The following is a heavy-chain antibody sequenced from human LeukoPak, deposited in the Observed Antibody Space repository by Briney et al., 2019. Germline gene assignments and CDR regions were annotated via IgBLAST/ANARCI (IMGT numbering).Heavy chain of an antibody. CDR3: ARRGYCGGDCYSDY. CDR1: GYSFATYW. CDR2: IYPGDSDT. Sequence: PGESLKISCKGSGYSFATYWIGWVRQMPGKGLEWMGIIYPGDSDTRYSPSFQGQVTISADKSISTAFLQWSSLKALDTAMYYCARRGYCGGDCYSDYWGQGTLVTVSS. V-gene: IGHV5-51*01. D-gene: IGHD2-21*01. J-gene: IGHJ4*02.